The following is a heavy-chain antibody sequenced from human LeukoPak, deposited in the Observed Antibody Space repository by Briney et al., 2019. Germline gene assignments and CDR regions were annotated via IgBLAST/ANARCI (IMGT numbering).Heavy chain of an antibody. D-gene: IGHD3-22*01. J-gene: IGHJ4*02. CDR1: GVSFSGYY. V-gene: IGHV4-34*01. CDR3: ARCARDSSGYYLGFDY. CDR2: INHSGST. Sequence: SETLSLTCAVYGVSFSGYYWSWIRQPPGKGLEWIGEINHSGSTNYNPSLKSRVTISVDTSKNQFSLKLSSVTAADTAVYYCARCARDSSGYYLGFDYWGQGTLVTVSS.